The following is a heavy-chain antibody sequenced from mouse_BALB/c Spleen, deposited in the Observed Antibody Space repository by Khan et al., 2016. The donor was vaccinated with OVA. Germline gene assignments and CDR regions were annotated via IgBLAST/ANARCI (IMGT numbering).Heavy chain of an antibody. Sequence: QVQLKESGPGLVQPSQSLSITCTVSGFSLTTYGIHWVRQSPGKGLEWLGVIWSGGSTDNNAPFISRLSISKDNSKSQVFFKMNSLKVDDTARYYCARNSYRYDFTYWGQGTLVTVSA. CDR1: GFSLTTYG. CDR2: IWSGGST. V-gene: IGHV2-2*01. J-gene: IGHJ3*01. D-gene: IGHD2-12*01. CDR3: ARNSYRYDFTY.